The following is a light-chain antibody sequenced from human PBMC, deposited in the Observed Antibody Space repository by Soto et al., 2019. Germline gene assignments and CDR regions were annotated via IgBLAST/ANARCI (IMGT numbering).Light chain of an antibody. J-gene: IGKJ4*01. CDR1: QSFSSYLSY. CDR2: DAS. V-gene: IGKV3-11*01. Sequence: EVVLTQSPATLSLSPGERATLSCRASQSFSSYLSYLAWYQQKPGQAPRLLICDASNRATGIPARFSGSGSGTDFTLTISSLEPEDFAVYYCQLRSNWPPDFGGGTKVEIK. CDR3: QLRSNWPPD.